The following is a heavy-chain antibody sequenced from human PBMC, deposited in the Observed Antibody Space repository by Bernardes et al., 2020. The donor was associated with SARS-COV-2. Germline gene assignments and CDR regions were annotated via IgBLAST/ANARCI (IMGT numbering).Heavy chain of an antibody. CDR1: GGSIRNSY. D-gene: IGHD4-4*01. Sequence: SETLSLTCTVSGGSIRNSYWSWIRQPPGKALEWIGNIYYSWSTKYNPSLKSRITILGDTSKNQFSLQLDSVTAADTAVYYCARGEGTTRDAFNIWGQGTLVTVSS. CDR3: ARGEGTTRDAFNI. CDR2: IYYSWST. V-gene: IGHV4-59*01. J-gene: IGHJ3*02.